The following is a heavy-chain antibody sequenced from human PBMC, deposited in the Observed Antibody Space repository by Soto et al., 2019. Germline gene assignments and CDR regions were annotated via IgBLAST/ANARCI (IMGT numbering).Heavy chain of an antibody. V-gene: IGHV3-48*02. CDR1: GFSLSRYS. J-gene: IGHJ4*02. CDR3: ARGGVATIFGDS. D-gene: IGHD3-10*02. CDR2: IDSSGNTI. Sequence: EVQLVESGGGLVQPGGSLRVSCAASGFSLSRYSMNWDRQAPGKGLEWLSYIDSSGNTIYYADSVKGRFIISRDNAKNSLYLQMNSLRDEDTAVYFCARGGVATIFGDSWGQGTLVTVSS.